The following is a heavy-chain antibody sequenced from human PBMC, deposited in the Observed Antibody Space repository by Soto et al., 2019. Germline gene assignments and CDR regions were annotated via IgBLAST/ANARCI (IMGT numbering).Heavy chain of an antibody. D-gene: IGHD2-15*01. Sequence: ASVKVSCKASGYTFTSYGISWVRQAPGQGLEWMGWISAYNGNTNYAQKLQGRVTMTTDTSTSTAYMELRSLRSDDTAVYYCARNSYCSGGSCFWEFGWFDPWGQGTLVTSPQ. V-gene: IGHV1-18*01. CDR3: ARNSYCSGGSCFWEFGWFDP. J-gene: IGHJ5*02. CDR2: ISAYNGNT. CDR1: GYTFTSYG.